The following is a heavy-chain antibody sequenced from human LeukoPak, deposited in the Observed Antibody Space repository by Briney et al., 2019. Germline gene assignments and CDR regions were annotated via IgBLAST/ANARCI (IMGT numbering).Heavy chain of an antibody. D-gene: IGHD6-19*01. J-gene: IGHJ4*02. Sequence: VASVKVSCKASGYTFTDFGISWVRQAPGQGLEWMGWINTNTGNPTYAQGFTGRFVFSLDTSVSTAYLQISSLKAEDTAVYYCARDWVSSGWPRHFDYWGQGTLVTVSS. CDR2: INTNTGNP. CDR3: ARDWVSSGWPRHFDY. CDR1: GYTFTDFG. V-gene: IGHV7-4-1*02.